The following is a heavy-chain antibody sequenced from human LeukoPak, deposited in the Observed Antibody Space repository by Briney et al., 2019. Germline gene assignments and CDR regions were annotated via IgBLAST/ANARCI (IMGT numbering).Heavy chain of an antibody. J-gene: IGHJ4*02. CDR2: IHYSGST. D-gene: IGHD3-22*01. CDR3: ARWGYFDSSGYFVVDY. Sequence: TSETLSLTCTVSGGSISRYYWNWIRQPPGERLEWIGWIHYSGSTAYNPSLESRVTMSVDTSKNRISLKMTSVTAADTATYYRARWGYFDSSGYFVVDYWGQGALVTVSS. V-gene: IGHV4-59*01. CDR1: GGSISRYY.